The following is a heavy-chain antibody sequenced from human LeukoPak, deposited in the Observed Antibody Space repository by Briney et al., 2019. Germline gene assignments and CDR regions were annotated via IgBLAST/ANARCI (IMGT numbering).Heavy chain of an antibody. J-gene: IGHJ4*02. Sequence: SETLSLTCAVYGGSLSGYFWSWIRQPPGKGLEWIGEISDSGSINFSPSLKSRVTISVDTAKNQFSLKLNSVTAADTAVYYCARGSKGPRLLYWGQGTLVTVSS. D-gene: IGHD6-6*01. CDR3: ARGSKGPRLLY. CDR2: ISDSGSI. CDR1: GGSLSGYF. V-gene: IGHV4-34*01.